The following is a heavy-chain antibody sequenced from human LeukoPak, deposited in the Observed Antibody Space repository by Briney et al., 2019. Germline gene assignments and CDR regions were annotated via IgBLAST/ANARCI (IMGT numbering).Heavy chain of an antibody. CDR2: IIPILGIA. CDR3: ARGRMITDFWRGFCDS. D-gene: IGHD3-3*01. CDR1: GGTFSSCA. Sequence: EASVKVSCKASGGTFSSCAISWVRQAPGQGLEWMGRIIPILGIANYAQKFQGRVTMTRDTSTTTVYMELRSLRSEDTAVYYCARGRMITDFWRGFCDSWGQGTLVTVSS. V-gene: IGHV1-69*04. J-gene: IGHJ4*02.